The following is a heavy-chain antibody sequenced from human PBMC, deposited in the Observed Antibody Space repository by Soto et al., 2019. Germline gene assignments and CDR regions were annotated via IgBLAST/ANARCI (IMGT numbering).Heavy chain of an antibody. CDR3: ARDLNLGSGYPCYY. J-gene: IGHJ4*02. D-gene: IGHD3-22*01. V-gene: IGHV1-69*13. CDR1: GGTFSSYA. Sequence: ASVKVSCKASGGTFSSYAISWVRQAPGQGLEWMGGIIPIFGTANYAQKFQGRVTITADESTSTAYMELSSLRSEDTAVYYCARDLNLGSGYPCYYWGQGTLVTVSS. CDR2: IIPIFGTA.